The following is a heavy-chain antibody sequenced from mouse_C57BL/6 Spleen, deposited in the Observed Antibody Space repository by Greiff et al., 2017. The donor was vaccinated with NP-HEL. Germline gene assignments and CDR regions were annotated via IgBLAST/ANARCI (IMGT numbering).Heavy chain of an antibody. D-gene: IGHD2-2*01. CDR2: INPNYGTT. V-gene: IGHV1-39*01. Sequence: EVQLQQSGPELVKPGASVKISCTASGYSFTDYNMNWVKQSHGKSLEWIGVINPNYGTTSYIQQFKGKATLTVDQSSSTAYMQLNSLTSDDSAVYYCARGDGYDPWGQGTTLTVSS. CDR1: GYSFTDYN. J-gene: IGHJ2*01. CDR3: ARGDGYDP.